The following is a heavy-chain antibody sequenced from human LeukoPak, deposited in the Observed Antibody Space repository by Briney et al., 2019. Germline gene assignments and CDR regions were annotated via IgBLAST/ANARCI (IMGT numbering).Heavy chain of an antibody. CDR1: GYTFTGHY. D-gene: IGHD1-26*01. CDR2: INPNSGGT. Sequence: GASVKVSCKASGYTFTGHYMHWVRQAPGQGLEWMGWINPNSGGTNYAQKFQGRVTMTRDTSISTAYMELSRLRSDDTAVYYCARVFLVGAGIYYFDYWGQGTLVTVSS. CDR3: ARVFLVGAGIYYFDY. V-gene: IGHV1-2*02. J-gene: IGHJ4*02.